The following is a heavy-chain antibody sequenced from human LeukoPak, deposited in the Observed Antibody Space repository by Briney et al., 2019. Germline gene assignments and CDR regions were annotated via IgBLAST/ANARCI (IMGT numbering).Heavy chain of an antibody. J-gene: IGHJ6*04. Sequence: GGSLRLSCAASGFIFSNYGMHWVRQAPGKGLEWVAFIRYDGSNKYYADSVKGRFTISRDNSKNTLYLQMNSLRGEDTAVYYCARENYVFSIGDVWGKGTTVTVSS. CDR3: ARENYVFSIGDV. V-gene: IGHV3-30*02. CDR1: GFIFSNYG. D-gene: IGHD3-16*01. CDR2: IRYDGSNK.